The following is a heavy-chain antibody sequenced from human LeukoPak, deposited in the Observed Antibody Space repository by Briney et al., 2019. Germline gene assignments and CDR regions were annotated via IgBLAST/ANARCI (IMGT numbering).Heavy chain of an antibody. D-gene: IGHD2-2*01. CDR1: GYTFTGYY. CDR2: INPNSGGT. J-gene: IGHJ6*02. V-gene: IGHV1-2*02. Sequence: GASVKVSCKASGYTFTGYYMHWVRQAPGQGLEWMGWINPNSGGTNYAQKFQGRVTMTRDTSISTAYMELSRLRSDDTAVYYCARDLYEVVPSAAPYYYYGMDVWGQGTTVTVSS. CDR3: ARDLYEVVPSAAPYYYYGMDV.